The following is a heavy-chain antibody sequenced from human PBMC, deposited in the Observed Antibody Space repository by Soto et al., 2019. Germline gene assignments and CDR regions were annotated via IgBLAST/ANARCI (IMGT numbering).Heavy chain of an antibody. V-gene: IGHV5-51*01. Sequence: WESLRISCTGAGGSFTRYWIGWVRQMPGKGLEWMGIIYPGDSDTRYSPSFQGQVTISADKSISTAYLQWSSLKASDTAMYYCGLGYCSGGSCSDYYGMDVWGQGTTVTVSS. J-gene: IGHJ6*02. D-gene: IGHD2-15*01. CDR1: GGSFTRYW. CDR3: GLGYCSGGSCSDYYGMDV. CDR2: IYPGDSDT.